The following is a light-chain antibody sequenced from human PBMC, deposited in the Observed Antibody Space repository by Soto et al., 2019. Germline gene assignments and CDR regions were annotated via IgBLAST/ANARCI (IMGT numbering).Light chain of an antibody. J-gene: IGKJ2*01. Sequence: EIVLTQSPATLSLSPGERATLSCRASQSVSSYLAWYQQKPGQAPRLLIYDASNRATGIPARFSGGGAGTDFTLTISSLEHEDFSVYYGQQRSNWPPYTFGQGTKLEIK. CDR2: DAS. CDR1: QSVSSY. CDR3: QQRSNWPPYT. V-gene: IGKV3-11*01.